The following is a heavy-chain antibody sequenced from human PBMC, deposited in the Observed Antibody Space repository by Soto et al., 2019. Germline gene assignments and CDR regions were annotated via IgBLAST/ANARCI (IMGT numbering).Heavy chain of an antibody. J-gene: IGHJ4*02. CDR1: GFTFSSYA. CDR2: ISGSGGST. Sequence: EVQLLESGGGLVQPGGSLRLSCVASGFTFSSYAMSWVRQAPGKGLEWVSVISGSGGSTYYADYVKGRFTISRDNSKNTLYLQMNRLRAEDTAVYYCSRRSSGWYFDYWGQGTLVTVSS. D-gene: IGHD6-19*01. CDR3: SRRSSGWYFDY. V-gene: IGHV3-23*01.